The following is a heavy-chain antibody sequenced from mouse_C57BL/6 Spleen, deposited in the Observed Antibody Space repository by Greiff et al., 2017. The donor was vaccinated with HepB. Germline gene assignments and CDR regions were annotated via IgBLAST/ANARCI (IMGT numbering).Heavy chain of an antibody. CDR2: ISNGGGST. J-gene: IGHJ1*03. V-gene: IGHV5-12*01. Sequence: EVMLVESGGGLVQPGGSLKLSCAASGFTFSDYYMYWVRQTPEKRLEWVAYISNGGGSTYYPDTVKGRFTISRDNAKNTLYLQMSRLKSEDTAMYYCARRKVTTPYWYFDVWGTGTTVTVSS. CDR1: GFTFSDYY. D-gene: IGHD2-1*01. CDR3: ARRKVTTPYWYFDV.